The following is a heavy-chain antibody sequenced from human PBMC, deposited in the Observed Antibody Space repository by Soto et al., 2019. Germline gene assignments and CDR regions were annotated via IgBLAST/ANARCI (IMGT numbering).Heavy chain of an antibody. J-gene: IGHJ4*02. Sequence: EVQLVESGGGLVQRGGSLRLSCAASEFTFKNYGMNWVRQAPGKGLEWVSYISSSSSSIDYADSVKGRFTISRDNAKSSLYLQMNSLRDEDTAVYYCARGGSDRPGYWGQGTLVIVSS. V-gene: IGHV3-48*02. CDR2: ISSSSSSI. CDR1: EFTFKNYG. CDR3: ARGGSDRPGY. D-gene: IGHD6-25*01.